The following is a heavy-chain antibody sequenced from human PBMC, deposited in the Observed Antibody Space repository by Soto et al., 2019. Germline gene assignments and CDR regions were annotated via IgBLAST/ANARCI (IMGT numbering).Heavy chain of an antibody. J-gene: IGHJ6*02. CDR1: GFTFDDYT. CDR2: ISWDGGSK. CDR3: AKAFYGYSYYYGMDV. Sequence: GGSLRLSCAASGFTFDDYTMHWVRQAPGKGLEWVSLISWDGGSKYYADYVKGRFTISSDNSKNSLYLEMNSLRTEDTALYYCAKAFYGYSYYYGMDVWGQGTTVTVSS. V-gene: IGHV3-43*01. D-gene: IGHD3-10*01.